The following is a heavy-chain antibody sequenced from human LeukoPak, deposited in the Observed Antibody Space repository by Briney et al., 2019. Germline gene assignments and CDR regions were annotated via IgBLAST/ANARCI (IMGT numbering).Heavy chain of an antibody. CDR1: GYSFTDYW. Sequence: ESLKISCKGSGYSFTDYWIGWVRHMPGKGQEWIGIIYPSDSDTKYSPSFQGQVTISFDKTISTAYLQWSSLKTSDSAMYYCAKGYWYFDLWGRGTLLTVSS. CDR3: AKGYWYFDL. CDR2: IYPSDSDT. V-gene: IGHV5-51*01. J-gene: IGHJ2*01.